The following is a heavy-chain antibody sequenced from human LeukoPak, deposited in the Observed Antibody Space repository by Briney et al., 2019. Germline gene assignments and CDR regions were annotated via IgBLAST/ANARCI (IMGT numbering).Heavy chain of an antibody. Sequence: SVKVPCKASGGTFSSYAISWVRQAPGQGLEWMGGIIPIFGTANYAQKFQGRVTITADESTSTAYMELSSLRSEDTAVYYCAREDPYSSSSYNWFDPWGQGTLVTVSS. V-gene: IGHV1-69*13. J-gene: IGHJ5*02. CDR2: IIPIFGTA. D-gene: IGHD6-13*01. CDR3: AREDPYSSSSYNWFDP. CDR1: GGTFSSYA.